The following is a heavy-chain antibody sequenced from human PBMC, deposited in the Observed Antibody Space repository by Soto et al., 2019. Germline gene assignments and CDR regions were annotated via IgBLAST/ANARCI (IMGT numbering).Heavy chain of an antibody. J-gene: IGHJ6*02. CDR3: AVHHPPPSSYGRDV. D-gene: IGHD1-1*01. Sequence: QVQLVQSGAEVKKPGSSVKVSCKASGGTFSSYAISWVRQAPGQGLEWMGGIIPIFGTANYAQKFQGRVTIPGDKSTTTAYRKRRTLRYENTAVYYCAVHHPPPSSYGRDVWGQGTTVTVPS. CDR1: GGTFSSYA. V-gene: IGHV1-69*14. CDR2: IIPIFGTA.